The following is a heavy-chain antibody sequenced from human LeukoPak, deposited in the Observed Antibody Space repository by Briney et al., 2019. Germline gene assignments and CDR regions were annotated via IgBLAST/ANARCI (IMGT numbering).Heavy chain of an antibody. J-gene: IGHJ4*02. CDR3: AMTIGLYGRSRLDS. CDR2: IYQSGSS. Sequence: SETLSLTCSVSGASVTSGGYYWAWIRQLPGERPEYIGSIYQSGSSYYNPSLKSRVTTSLETSKNQFSLRVTSVTAADTAVYYCAMTIGLYGRSRLDSWGQGILVTVSS. D-gene: IGHD3-16*01. CDR1: GASVTSGGYY. V-gene: IGHV4-39*01.